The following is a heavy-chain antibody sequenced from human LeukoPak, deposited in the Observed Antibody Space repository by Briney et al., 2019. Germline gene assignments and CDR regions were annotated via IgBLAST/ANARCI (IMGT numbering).Heavy chain of an antibody. CDR2: ISAYNDNT. J-gene: IGHJ4*02. CDR1: GYIFTSYG. CDR3: ARLRGGYDSDAPDY. D-gene: IGHD5-12*01. V-gene: IGHV1-18*01. Sequence: ASVKVSCKASGYIFTSYGISWVRQAPGQGLEWLGWISAYNDNTNYAQKFQGRVTITTDTATTTAYMDLRSLTSDDTAVYFCARLRGGYDSDAPDYWGQGTLVTVSS.